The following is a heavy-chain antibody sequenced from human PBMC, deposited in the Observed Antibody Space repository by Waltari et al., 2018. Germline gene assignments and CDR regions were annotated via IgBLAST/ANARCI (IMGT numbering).Heavy chain of an antibody. CDR1: GCNLGRKG. Sequence: QVQLVESGGGVVQPGGSLRLSCAASGCNLGRKGLHWVRQAPGKGLEWLAFIQFDASVENYADSVKGRFTISRDNSKNTLHLQMNSLRGDDTAVYYCAKDSGNWGYAFDIWGQGTKVTVSS. V-gene: IGHV3-30*02. J-gene: IGHJ3*02. CDR2: IQFDASVE. CDR3: AKDSGNWGYAFDI. D-gene: IGHD7-27*01.